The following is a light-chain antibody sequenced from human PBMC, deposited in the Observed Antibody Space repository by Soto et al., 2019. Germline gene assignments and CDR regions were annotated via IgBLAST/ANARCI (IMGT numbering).Light chain of an antibody. V-gene: IGKV3-20*01. CDR2: GES. CDR3: XXYGSTPGT. Sequence: EIVLTQSPGTLSLSPGERATLSCRASQSXXXXXLSWYQHKPGQAPRLIIHGESSRATGTPDRFSGSGSGXXXXXXXXXXXXEXXALYYCXXYGSTPGTFGQGTKVDLK. CDR1: QSXXXXX. J-gene: IGKJ1*01.